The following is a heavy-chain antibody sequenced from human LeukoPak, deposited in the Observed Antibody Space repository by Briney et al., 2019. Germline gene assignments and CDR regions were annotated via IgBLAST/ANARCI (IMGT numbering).Heavy chain of an antibody. CDR3: ARHEVGRSRGPTSIVVVPAAPDY. CDR2: INHSGST. Sequence: PSETLSLTCAVSGGSFSGYYWSWIRQPPGKGLEWIGEINHSGSTNYNPSLKSRVTISVDTSKNQFSLKLSSVTAADTAVYYCARHEVGRSRGPTSIVVVPAAPDYWGQGTLVTVSS. J-gene: IGHJ4*02. V-gene: IGHV4-34*01. D-gene: IGHD2-2*01. CDR1: GGSFSGYY.